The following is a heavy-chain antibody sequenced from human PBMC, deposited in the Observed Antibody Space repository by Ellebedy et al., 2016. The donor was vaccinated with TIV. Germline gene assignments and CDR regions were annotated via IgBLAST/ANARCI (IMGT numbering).Heavy chain of an antibody. CDR3: ARDGSGSYHNWFDP. CDR1: GGSISSYY. D-gene: IGHD3-10*01. J-gene: IGHJ5*02. Sequence: SETLSLTXTVSGGSISSYYWSWIRQSPGKGLEWIGYIYYSGTTYYNPSLKSRVTISVDTSKNQFSLKLTSVTAADTAVYYCARDGSGSYHNWFDPWGQGTLVTVSS. V-gene: IGHV4-59*12. CDR2: IYYSGTT.